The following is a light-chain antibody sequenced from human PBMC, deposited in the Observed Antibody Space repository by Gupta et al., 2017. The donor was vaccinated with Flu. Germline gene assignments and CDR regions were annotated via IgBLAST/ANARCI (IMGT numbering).Light chain of an antibody. CDR2: WAS. CDR1: QSVFYSLNNKTY. J-gene: IGKJ1*01. CDR3: QQADSTPMT. Sequence: DIVMTQSPDSLAVSLGERAMINCKSSQSVFYSLNNKTYLAWYQQKPGQPPKVLIYWASTRESGVPDRFSGRGSEKDFTLTISSLQAEDVAVYYCQQADSTPMTFGQGPXVEIK. V-gene: IGKV4-1*01.